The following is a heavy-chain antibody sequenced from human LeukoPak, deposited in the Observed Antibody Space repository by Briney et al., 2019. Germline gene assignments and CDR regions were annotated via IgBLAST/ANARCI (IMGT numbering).Heavy chain of an antibody. V-gene: IGHV3-7*01. Sequence: TGGSLRLSCAASGFTFSNFWMSWIRQAPGKGLEWVANIKRDGSEQYYVDSVEGRFTISRDNAKNSIYLHMNSLRAEDTALYYCVRLYKAGSTSLEGDYWGHGTLVIVSS. J-gene: IGHJ4*01. CDR2: IKRDGSEQ. D-gene: IGHD1-14*01. CDR3: VRLYKAGSTSLEGDY. CDR1: GFTFSNFW.